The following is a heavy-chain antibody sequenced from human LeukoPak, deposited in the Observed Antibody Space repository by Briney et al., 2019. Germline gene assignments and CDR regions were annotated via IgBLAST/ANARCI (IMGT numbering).Heavy chain of an antibody. D-gene: IGHD5-12*01. CDR1: GFTFSSYS. J-gene: IGHJ3*02. Sequence: GGSLRLSCAASGFTFSSYSMNWVGQAPGKGLEWDSSISSSSSYIYYADSVKGRFTISRDNPKNSLYLQMNRLRAEDTAVYYCARGGGSRNDAFDIWGQGTMVTVSS. V-gene: IGHV3-21*01. CDR3: ARGGGSRNDAFDI. CDR2: ISSSSSYI.